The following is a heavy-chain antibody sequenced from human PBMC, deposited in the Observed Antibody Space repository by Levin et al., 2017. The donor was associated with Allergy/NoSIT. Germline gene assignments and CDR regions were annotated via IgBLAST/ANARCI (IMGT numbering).Heavy chain of an antibody. CDR1: GFSFPSYG. CDR3: ARGGRSSSWYAPSDY. Sequence: GASVKVSCKASGFSFPSYGITWVRQAPGEGLEWMGWISAYNGKTNYAQKFQGRITMTTDTFTSTGYMELRSLRSDDTAVYFCARGGRSSSWYAPSDYWGQGTLVTVSS. CDR2: ISAYNGKT. V-gene: IGHV1-18*01. J-gene: IGHJ4*02. D-gene: IGHD6-13*01.